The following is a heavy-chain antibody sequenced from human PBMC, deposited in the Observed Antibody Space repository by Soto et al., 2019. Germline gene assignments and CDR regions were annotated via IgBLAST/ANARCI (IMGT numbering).Heavy chain of an antibody. CDR2: INPSGGST. J-gene: IGHJ6*02. Sequence: GASVKVSCKASGYTFTSYYMHWVRQAPGQGLEWMGIINPSGGSTSYAQKFQGRVTMTRDTSTSTVYMELSSLRSEDTAVYYCAREYYYDGRGYYYVGYYDYYGMDFWGQGTMATVS. CDR1: GYTFTSYY. D-gene: IGHD3-22*01. CDR3: AREYYYDGRGYYYVGYYDYYGMDF. V-gene: IGHV1-46*01.